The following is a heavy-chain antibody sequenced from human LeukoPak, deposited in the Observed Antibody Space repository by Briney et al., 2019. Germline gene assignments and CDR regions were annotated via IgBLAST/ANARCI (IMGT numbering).Heavy chain of an antibody. J-gene: IGHJ4*02. D-gene: IGHD2-2*01. CDR2: INSDGSST. Sequence: GGSLRLSCAASGFTFSSYWMHWVRQAPGKGLVWVSRINSDGSSTSYADSVKGRFTISRDNAKNTLYLQMNSLRAEDTAVYYCARDCSSTSCYRTLDYWGQGTLVTVSS. CDR3: ARDCSSTSCYRTLDY. CDR1: GFTFSSYW. V-gene: IGHV3-74*01.